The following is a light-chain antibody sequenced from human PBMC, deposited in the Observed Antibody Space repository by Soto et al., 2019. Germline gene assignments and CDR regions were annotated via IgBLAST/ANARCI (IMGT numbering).Light chain of an antibody. J-gene: IGLJ1*01. Sequence: QSALTQPASVSGPPGQSITISCTGTSSDVGAYNYVSRYQHHPGKAPRLVIYDVTNRPSGISDRFSGSKSGNTASLTISGLLAEDEADYYCASYTTISTYVFGTGTKVTVL. V-gene: IGLV2-14*01. CDR2: DVT. CDR3: ASYTTISTYV. CDR1: SSDVGAYNY.